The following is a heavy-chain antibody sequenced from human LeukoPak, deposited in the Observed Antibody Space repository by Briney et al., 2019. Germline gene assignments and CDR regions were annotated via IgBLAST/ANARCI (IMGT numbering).Heavy chain of an antibody. J-gene: IGHJ3*02. CDR3: ARVRNYHRAFDI. V-gene: IGHV1-3*01. CDR1: GYTFTSYA. Sequence: GASVKVSCTASGYTFTSYAMHWVRQAPGQRLEWMGWISAGNGNTKYSQKFQGRVTMTRDTSTSTVYMELSSLRSEDTAVYYCARVRNYHRAFDIWGQGTMVTVSS. CDR2: ISAGNGNT. D-gene: IGHD1-7*01.